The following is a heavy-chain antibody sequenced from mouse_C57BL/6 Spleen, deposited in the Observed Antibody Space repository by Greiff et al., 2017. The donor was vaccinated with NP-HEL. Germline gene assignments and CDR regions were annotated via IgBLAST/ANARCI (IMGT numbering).Heavy chain of an antibody. J-gene: IGHJ3*01. CDR2: INYDGSST. Sequence: DVKLVESEGGLVQPGSSMKLSCTASGFTFSDYYMAWVRQVPEKGLEWVANINYDGSSTYYLDSLKSRFIISRDNAKNILYLQMSSLKSEDTATYYCARDGRGFAYWGQGTLVTVSA. D-gene: IGHD4-1*01. CDR3: ARDGRGFAY. V-gene: IGHV5-16*01. CDR1: GFTFSDYY.